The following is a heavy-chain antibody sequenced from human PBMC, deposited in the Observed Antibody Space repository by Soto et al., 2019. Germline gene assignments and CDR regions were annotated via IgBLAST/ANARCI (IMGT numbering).Heavy chain of an antibody. CDR2: IHHSGST. CDR1: GGSIDGYS. J-gene: IGHJ4*02. CDR3: ALVGFARGGRWPFDY. V-gene: IGHV4-30-2*01. D-gene: IGHD1-26*01. Sequence: TLSLTCAVSGGSIDGYSWIWIRLPPGKDLEWIGYIHHSGSTDYNPSLRTRVTMSVDRSKNQFSLKLTSVTAADTAVYYCALVGFARGGRWPFDYWGPGILGT.